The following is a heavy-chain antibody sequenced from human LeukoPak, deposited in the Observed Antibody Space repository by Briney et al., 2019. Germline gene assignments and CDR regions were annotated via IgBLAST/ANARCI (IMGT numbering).Heavy chain of an antibody. D-gene: IGHD6-13*01. V-gene: IGHV3-33*01. CDR2: IWFDGSNQ. CDR3: AGGPYSSTWYYFEY. CDR1: GFIFTSHG. J-gene: IGHJ4*02. Sequence: GRSLRLSCAASGFIFTSHGMHWVRQAPGKGLEWVAVIWFDGSNQFYADSVKGRFTISRDNSKNTLYLQMNSLRAEDTAVYYCAGGPYSSTWYYFEYWGQGTLVAVSS.